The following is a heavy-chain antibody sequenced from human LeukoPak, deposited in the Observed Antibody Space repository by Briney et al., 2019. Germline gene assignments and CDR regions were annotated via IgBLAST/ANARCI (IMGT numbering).Heavy chain of an antibody. Sequence: GSLRLSCAASGFTFSSYAMAWVRQAPGKGLEWVSVIYIGGSTYYADSVKGRFTISRDISKNTLYLQMNSLRAEDTAMYYCARLGFVVPAVIFDYWGQGTLVTVSS. CDR2: IYIGGST. CDR3: ARLGFVVPAVIFDY. CDR1: GFTFSSYA. J-gene: IGHJ4*02. D-gene: IGHD2-2*01. V-gene: IGHV3-53*01.